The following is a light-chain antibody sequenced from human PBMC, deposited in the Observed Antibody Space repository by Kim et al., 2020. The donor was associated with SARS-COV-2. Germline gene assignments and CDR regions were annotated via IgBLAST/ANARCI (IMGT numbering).Light chain of an antibody. CDR2: GNS. J-gene: IGLJ2*01. V-gene: IGLV1-40*01. CDR1: SSNFGAPYD. Sequence: VTISCTGSSSNFGAPYDVHSYRQPPGTAPKLLIYGNSNRPSGVPDRFSGSKSGTSSSLAITGLQAEDEADYYCQSYDSSLSAYVVFGGGTQLTVL. CDR3: QSYDSSLSAYVV.